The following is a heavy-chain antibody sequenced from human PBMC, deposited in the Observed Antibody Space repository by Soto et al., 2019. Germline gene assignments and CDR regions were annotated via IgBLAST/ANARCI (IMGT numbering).Heavy chain of an antibody. CDR3: AKRTSGWYFDY. CDR2: ISGSGDST. Sequence: EVQLLESGGNLVQPGGSLRLSCAASGFTFSNYAMSWVRQAPGKGLGWVSVISGSGDSTYYADSVKGRFTISRDNSQNTLYLQMNSLRAEGTAVYYCAKRTSGWYFDYWGQGTLVTVSS. V-gene: IGHV3-23*01. D-gene: IGHD6-19*01. J-gene: IGHJ4*02. CDR1: GFTFSNYA.